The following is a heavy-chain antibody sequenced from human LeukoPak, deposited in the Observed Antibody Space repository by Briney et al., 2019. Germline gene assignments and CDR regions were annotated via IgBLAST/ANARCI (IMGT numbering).Heavy chain of an antibody. Sequence: PSETLSLTCTVSGGSISSSSYYWGWIRQPPGKGLEWIGEINRSGSTNYNPSLKSRVTISVDTSKNQFSLKLSSVTAADTAVYYCARGIVLTAPNCYYYMDVWGKGTTVTVSS. CDR1: GGSISSSSYY. V-gene: IGHV4-39*07. CDR2: INRSGST. CDR3: ARGIVLTAPNCYYYMDV. D-gene: IGHD2-21*02. J-gene: IGHJ6*03.